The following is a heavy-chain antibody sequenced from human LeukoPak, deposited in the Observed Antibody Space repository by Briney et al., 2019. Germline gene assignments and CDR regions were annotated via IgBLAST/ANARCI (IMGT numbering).Heavy chain of an antibody. J-gene: IGHJ6*03. CDR1: GGTFSSYA. CDR2: IIPIFGTA. Sequence: SVKVSCKASGGTFSSYAISWVRQAPGQGLEWMGGIIPIFGTANYAQKFQGRVTMTTDTSTSTAYMELRSLRSDDTALYYCARAGRDYGTSRYYYYYMDVWGKGTTVTVSS. CDR3: ARAGRDYGTSRYYYYYMDV. D-gene: IGHD4-17*01. V-gene: IGHV1-69*05.